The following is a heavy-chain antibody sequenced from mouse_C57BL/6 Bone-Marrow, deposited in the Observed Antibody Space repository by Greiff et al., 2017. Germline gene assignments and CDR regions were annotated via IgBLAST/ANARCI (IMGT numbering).Heavy chain of an antibody. CDR2: INSDGGST. CDR3: ASGGYSSWFAY. J-gene: IGHJ3*01. Sequence: EVKLVESGGGLVQPGESLKLSCESNEYDFPSHDMSWVRKTPEKRLELVAAINSDGGSTYYPDTMERRFIIARDNTKKTLYLQMSSLRSEDTALYYCASGGYSSWFAYWGQGTLVTVSA. D-gene: IGHD2-3*01. V-gene: IGHV5-2*03. CDR1: EYDFPSHD.